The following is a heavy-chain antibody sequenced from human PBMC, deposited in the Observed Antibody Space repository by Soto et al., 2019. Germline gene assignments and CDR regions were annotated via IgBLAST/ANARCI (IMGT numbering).Heavy chain of an antibody. CDR1: GFTFDDYA. V-gene: IGHV3-9*01. CDR2: ISWNSGSI. J-gene: IGHJ4*02. CDR3: AKDYYFDY. Sequence: EVQLVESGGGLVQPGRPLRLSCAASGFTFDDYAMHWVRQAPGKGLEWVSGISWNSGSIGYADSVKGRFTISRDNAKNSLYLQMNSLRAEDTALYYCAKDYYFDYWGQGTLVTVSS.